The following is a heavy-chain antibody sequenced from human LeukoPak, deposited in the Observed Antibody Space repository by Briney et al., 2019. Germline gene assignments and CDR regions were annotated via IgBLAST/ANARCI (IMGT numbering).Heavy chain of an antibody. CDR1: GFTFSSYA. CDR2: ISGSGGST. V-gene: IGHV3-23*01. J-gene: IGHJ3*02. CDR3: AKDLYSSGWYHLIIGAFDI. D-gene: IGHD6-19*01. Sequence: GGSLRLSCAASGFTFSSYAMSWVRQAPGKGLEWVSAISGSGGSTYYADSVKGRFTISRDNSKNTLYLQMNSLRAEDTAVYYCAKDLYSSGWYHLIIGAFDIWGQGTMVTVSS.